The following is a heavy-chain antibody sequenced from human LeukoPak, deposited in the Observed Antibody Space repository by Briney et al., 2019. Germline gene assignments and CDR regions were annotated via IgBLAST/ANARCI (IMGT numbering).Heavy chain of an antibody. V-gene: IGHV3-74*01. CDR2: INTDGSST. CDR1: GFTFSSYW. Sequence: GGSLRLSCAASGFTFSSYWMHWVRQAPGKGLVWVSRINTDGSSTSYADSVKGRFTISRDNAKNTLYLQMNSLRAEDTAVYYCARLYCSGGSCFLDYWGQGTLVTVSS. CDR3: ARLYCSGGSCFLDY. J-gene: IGHJ4*02. D-gene: IGHD2-15*01.